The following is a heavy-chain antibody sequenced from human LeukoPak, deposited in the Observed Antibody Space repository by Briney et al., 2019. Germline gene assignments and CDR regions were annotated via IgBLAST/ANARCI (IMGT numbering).Heavy chain of an antibody. J-gene: IGHJ4*02. CDR1: GGTFSSYA. V-gene: IGHV1-69*13. CDR3: ARDRDSSGYYYSGVMDY. Sequence: SVKVSCKASGGTFSSYAISWVRQAPGQGLEWMGGIIPIFGTANYAQKFQGRVTITAGESTSTAYMELSSLRSEDTAVYYCARDRDSSGYYYSGVMDYWGQGTLVTVSS. CDR2: IIPIFGTA. D-gene: IGHD3-22*01.